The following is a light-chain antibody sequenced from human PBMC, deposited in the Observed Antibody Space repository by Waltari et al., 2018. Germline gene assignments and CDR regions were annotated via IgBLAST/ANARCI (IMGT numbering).Light chain of an antibody. J-gene: IGKJ4*01. CDR1: QSVLYSANNQSS. CDR2: WVS. CDR3: QQQYSTPPT. V-gene: IGKV4-1*01. Sequence: DIVMTQTTDFLTLSLGERETIHCKYSQSVLYSANNQSSISWYQQKPGQLPNLLIHWVSACESGTPDLVSGSRSGTDFTLTITSLQAEDVATYYCQQQYSTPPTLGGGTKVEI.